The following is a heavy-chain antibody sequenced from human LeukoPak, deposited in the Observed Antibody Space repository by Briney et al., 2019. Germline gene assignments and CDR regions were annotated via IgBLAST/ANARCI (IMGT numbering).Heavy chain of an antibody. CDR3: AKGGATVIDY. Sequence: GGSLRLSCAASGFTFSNYRMHWVRQAPGKGLVWVSRINSDGSSTTSADSVKGRFTISRDNAKNTLYLQMNSLRAGDTAVYYCAKGGATVIDYWGQGTLVTVSS. V-gene: IGHV3-74*01. CDR2: INSDGSST. D-gene: IGHD4-17*01. J-gene: IGHJ4*02. CDR1: GFTFSNYR.